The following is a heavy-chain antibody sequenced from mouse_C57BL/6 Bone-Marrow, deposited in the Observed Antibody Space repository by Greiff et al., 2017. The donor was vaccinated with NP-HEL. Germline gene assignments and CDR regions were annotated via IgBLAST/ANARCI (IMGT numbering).Heavy chain of an antibody. D-gene: IGHD1-1*01. CDR3: ARRSTVVAWYFDV. CDR2: ISNGGGST. Sequence: EVKLVESGGGLVQPGGSLKLSCAASGFTFSDYYMYCVRQTPEKRLAWVAYISNGGGSTYSPDTVKGRFTISSANAKNILYLQMGRLKSEDTAMYYCARRSTVVAWYFDVWGTGTTVTVSS. J-gene: IGHJ1*03. V-gene: IGHV5-12*01. CDR1: GFTFSDYY.